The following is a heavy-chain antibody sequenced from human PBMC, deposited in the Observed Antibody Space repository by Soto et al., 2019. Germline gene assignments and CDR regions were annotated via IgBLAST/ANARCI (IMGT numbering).Heavy chain of an antibody. D-gene: IGHD6-13*01. V-gene: IGHV3-21*06. CDR3: GRESEDVSWNFVY. Sequence: PGGSLRLSSAASGFTFTRYSMNLVRQAPGKGLEWVSSISSTTNYIYYGDSMKGRFTISRDNAKNSLYLEMNSLRAEDTAVYYCGRESEDVSWNFVYWGQGTLVPVSS. CDR1: GFTFTRYS. CDR2: ISSTTNYI. J-gene: IGHJ4*02.